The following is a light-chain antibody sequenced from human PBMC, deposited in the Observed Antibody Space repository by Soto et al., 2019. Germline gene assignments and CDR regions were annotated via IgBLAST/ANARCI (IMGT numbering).Light chain of an antibody. J-gene: IGLJ1*01. V-gene: IGLV1-40*01. Sequence: QSVLTQPPSVSGAPGQSVTISCTGTSTNIGAGYDVHWYQQLPGTAPKLLIYGNTKRPSGVPDRFSGSKSGTSASLAITGLQADDEADYYCQSYDSGLSGYVFGSGTKLTVL. CDR3: QSYDSGLSGYV. CDR2: GNT. CDR1: STNIGAGYD.